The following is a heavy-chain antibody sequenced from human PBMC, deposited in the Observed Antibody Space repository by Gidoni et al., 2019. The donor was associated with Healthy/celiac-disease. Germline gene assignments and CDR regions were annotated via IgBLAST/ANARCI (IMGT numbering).Heavy chain of an antibody. V-gene: IGHV4-39*07. J-gene: IGHJ6*02. Sequence: QLQLQESGPGLVKPSETLSLPCTVSGGSISSSSYYWGWIRQPPGKGLEWIGSIYYSGSTYYNPSLKSRVTISVDTSKNQFSLKLSSVTAADTAVYYCASRATWYYYYGMDVWGQGTTVTVSS. CDR2: IYYSGST. CDR1: GGSISSSSYY. CDR3: ASRATWYYYYGMDV.